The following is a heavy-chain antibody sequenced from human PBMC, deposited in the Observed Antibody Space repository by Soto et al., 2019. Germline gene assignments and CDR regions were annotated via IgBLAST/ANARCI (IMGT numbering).Heavy chain of an antibody. D-gene: IGHD3-10*01. Sequence: QMQLVQSGAEVKKPGSSVKVSCKTSGVSFNNNGIGWVRQAPGHGLEWMGGVSPPFRTSNYARKFQGRISITADASTGTVNMELSSLTSEDTAQYYCARVLYYGSGSYSPSGMDVWGQGTTVTVFS. J-gene: IGHJ6*02. CDR2: VSPPFRTS. CDR3: ARVLYYGSGSYSPSGMDV. V-gene: IGHV1-69*01. CDR1: GVSFNNNG.